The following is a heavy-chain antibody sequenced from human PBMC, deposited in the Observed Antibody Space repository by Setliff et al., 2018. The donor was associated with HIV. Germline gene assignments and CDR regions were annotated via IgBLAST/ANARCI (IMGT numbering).Heavy chain of an antibody. Sequence: SVKVSCKASGGTFSSYVISWVRQAPGQGLEWMGGIIPIFGTANYAQKFQGRVTITTDESTSTVYMELSSQRSEDTAVYYCARAAYGYDSSGYFFDYWGQGTLVTVSS. J-gene: IGHJ4*02. V-gene: IGHV1-69*05. CDR3: ARAAYGYDSSGYFFDY. CDR1: GGTFSSYV. CDR2: IIPIFGTA. D-gene: IGHD3-22*01.